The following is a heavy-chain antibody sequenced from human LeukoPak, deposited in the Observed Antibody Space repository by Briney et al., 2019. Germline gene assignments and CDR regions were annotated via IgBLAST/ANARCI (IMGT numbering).Heavy chain of an antibody. CDR3: ARDVYSSSYYFALDV. Sequence: SETLSLTCIVSGASLSSGSYYWGWIRQPPGKGLEYIGSIYHSGCAFYNPSLTSRVTISVDTSRNQFSLEVNSVTAADTAVYYCARDVYSSSYYFALDVWGQGTVVTVSS. CDR2: IYHSGCA. CDR1: GASLSSGSYY. V-gene: IGHV4-39*07. J-gene: IGHJ3*01. D-gene: IGHD6-13*01.